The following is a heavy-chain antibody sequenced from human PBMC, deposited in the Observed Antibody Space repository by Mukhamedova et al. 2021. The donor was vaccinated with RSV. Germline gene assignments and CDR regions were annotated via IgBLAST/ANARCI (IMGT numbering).Heavy chain of an antibody. Sequence: FGTTTHAQKFQGRLVITADESTSTAYMDLSSLTSEDTAVYYCARWAGHCSSASCNVPSDYWGQGTLVTVSS. CDR2: FGTT. D-gene: IGHD2-2*03. J-gene: IGHJ4*02. CDR3: ARWAGHCSSASCNVPSDY. V-gene: IGHV1-69*01.